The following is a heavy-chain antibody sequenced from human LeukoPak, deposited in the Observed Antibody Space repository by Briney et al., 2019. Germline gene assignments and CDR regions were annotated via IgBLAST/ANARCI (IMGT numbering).Heavy chain of an antibody. CDR2: IYYSGST. J-gene: IGHJ4*02. D-gene: IGHD4-11*01. CDR3: ARDRDDYSIDY. CDR1: GGSISSYY. Sequence: SETLSLTCTVSGGSISSYYWSWIRQPPRKGLEWIGYIYYSGSTNYNPSLKSRVTISVDTSKNQFSLKLSSVTAADTAVYYCARDRDDYSIDYWGQGTLVTVSS. V-gene: IGHV4-59*01.